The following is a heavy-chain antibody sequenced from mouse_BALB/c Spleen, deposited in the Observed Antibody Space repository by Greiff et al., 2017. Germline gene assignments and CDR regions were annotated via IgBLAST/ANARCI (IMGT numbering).Heavy chain of an antibody. J-gene: IGHJ2*01. CDR2: INPYNGDT. D-gene: IGHD2-2*01. CDR3: ARSYYGYDEDYFDY. CDR1: GYSFTGYF. Sequence: VQLQQSGPELVKPGASVKISCKASGYSFTGYFMNWVMQSHGKSLEWIGRINPYNGDTFYNQKFKGKATLTVDKSSSTAHMELRSLASEDSAVYYCARSYYGYDEDYFDYWGQGTTLTVSS. V-gene: IGHV1-20*02.